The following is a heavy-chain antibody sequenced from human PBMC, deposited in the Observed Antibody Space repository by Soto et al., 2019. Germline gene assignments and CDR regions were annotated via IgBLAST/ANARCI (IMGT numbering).Heavy chain of an antibody. D-gene: IGHD2-21*02. CDR1: GYILTNYG. CDR2: ISGNNGKK. CDR3: ARQYCGADCNTHDPIDM. V-gene: IGHV1-18*01. Sequence: QFQLLQSGGDVKKPGASVKVSSKASGYILTNYGVSWVRQAPGQGIEWMGWISGNNGKKNYAQEFQGRVTMNTDTSTSTAYMELSSLRSDDTAVYFCARQYCGADCNTHDPIDMWGQGTMVTVSS. J-gene: IGHJ3*02.